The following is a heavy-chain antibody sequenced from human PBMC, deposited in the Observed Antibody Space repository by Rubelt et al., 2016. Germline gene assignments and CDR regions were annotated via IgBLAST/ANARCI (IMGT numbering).Heavy chain of an antibody. J-gene: IGHJ5*02. CDR2: ISAYNGNT. Sequence: QVQLVQSGAEVKKPGASVKVSCKASGYTFTSYGISWVRQAPGQGLEWMGWISAYNGNTNYAQKLQGRGTMTTDTSTSTAYWEWRSLRSDDTAVYYCARDPTTRFTSTGWFDPWGQGTLVTVSS. CDR3: ARDPTTRFTSTGWFDP. D-gene: IGHD5-12*01. CDR1: GYTFTSYG. V-gene: IGHV1-18*01.